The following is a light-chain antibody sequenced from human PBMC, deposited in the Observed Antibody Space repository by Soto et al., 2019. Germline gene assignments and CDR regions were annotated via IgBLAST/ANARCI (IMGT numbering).Light chain of an antibody. J-gene: IGKJ5*01. CDR3: LQHNSFPIT. CDR2: GAS. Sequence: EIVMAQSPDTLYVSRGEGAPLSSRDSQSVRTKLAWYPQKAGQAPRIIIYGASTRETGIPDRFSGSGAGTEFTLTISSLQPEDFATYYCLQHNSFPITFGQGTRLEIK. CDR1: QSVRTK. V-gene: IGKV3-15*01.